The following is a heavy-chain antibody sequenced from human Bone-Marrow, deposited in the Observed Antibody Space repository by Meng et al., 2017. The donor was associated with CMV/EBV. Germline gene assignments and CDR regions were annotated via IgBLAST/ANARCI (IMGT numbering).Heavy chain of an antibody. D-gene: IGHD5-12*01. CDR2: IRYDGSNK. V-gene: IGHV3-30*02. CDR3: AKDRSRGGYDSHAFDI. J-gene: IGHJ3*02. CDR1: GFTFSSYG. Sequence: GESLKISCAASGFTFSSYGMHWVRQAPGKGLEWVAFIRYDGSNKYYADSVKGRFTISRDNSKNTLYLQMNSLRAEDTDVYYCAKDRSRGGYDSHAFDIWGQGTMVTVSS.